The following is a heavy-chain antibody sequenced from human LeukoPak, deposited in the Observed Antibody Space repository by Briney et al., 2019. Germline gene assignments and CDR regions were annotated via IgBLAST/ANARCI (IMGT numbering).Heavy chain of an antibody. CDR1: GFTFSSYG. Sequence: GGSLRLSCAASGFTFSSYGMNWVRQAPGKGLEWVSAISGSGGSTYYADSVKGRFTISRDNSKNTLYLQMNSLRAEDTAVYYCAKSLNYYDSSGYYGALDYWGQGTLVTVSS. V-gene: IGHV3-23*01. J-gene: IGHJ4*02. D-gene: IGHD3-22*01. CDR3: AKSLNYYDSSGYYGALDY. CDR2: ISGSGGST.